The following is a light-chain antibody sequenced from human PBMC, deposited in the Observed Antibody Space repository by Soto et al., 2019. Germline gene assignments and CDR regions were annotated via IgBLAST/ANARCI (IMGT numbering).Light chain of an antibody. V-gene: IGLV1-40*01. J-gene: IGLJ2*01. Sequence: QSVLTQPPSVSGAPGQRVTISCTGSSSNIAAGYDVHWYQQLPGTARKLLIYGNSNRPSGVPDRFSGSKSGTSASLAITGLQAEDEADYYCQSYDSSLSGSVVFGGGTKLTVL. CDR2: GNS. CDR3: QSYDSSLSGSVV. CDR1: SSNIAAGYD.